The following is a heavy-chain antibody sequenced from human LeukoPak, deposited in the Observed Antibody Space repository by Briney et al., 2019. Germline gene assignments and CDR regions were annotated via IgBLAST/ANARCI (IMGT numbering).Heavy chain of an antibody. CDR1: GGSVNSVNYY. Sequence: SETLSLTCTVSGGSVNSVNYYWSWIRQHAGKGLEWIGYIYYTGSTHYNPPLKSRHTISVDTSKNQFSLNLTSVSAADTALYYCARAPIAVVTPPHFFDSWGQGTLVTVSS. J-gene: IGHJ4*02. CDR2: IYYTGST. D-gene: IGHD4-23*01. V-gene: IGHV4-31*03. CDR3: ARAPIAVVTPPHFFDS.